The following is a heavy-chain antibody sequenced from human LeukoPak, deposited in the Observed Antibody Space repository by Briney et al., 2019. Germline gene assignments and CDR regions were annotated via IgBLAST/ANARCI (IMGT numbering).Heavy chain of an antibody. J-gene: IGHJ5*02. D-gene: IGHD4-17*01. CDR3: ARGYGDYPS. Sequence: SETLSLTCTVSGGSISSSSYYWGWIRQPPVRGLEWIGEINHSGSTNYNPSLKSRVTISVDTSKNQFSLKLSSVTAADTAVYYCARGYGDYPSWGQGTLVTVSS. CDR1: GGSISSSSYY. V-gene: IGHV4-39*07. CDR2: INHSGST.